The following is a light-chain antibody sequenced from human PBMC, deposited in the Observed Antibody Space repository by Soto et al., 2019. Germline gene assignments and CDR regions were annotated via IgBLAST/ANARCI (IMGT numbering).Light chain of an antibody. V-gene: IGLV2-14*01. CDR1: SSDIGGYKY. CDR2: EVS. CDR3: SSYTSTSTPVV. Sequence: QSALTQPASLSGSPGQSITISCTGSSSDIGGYKYVSWYQQHPGKAPRVMIYEVSNRLSGVSHRFSGSKSVNTASLTISGLQADDEGDYYCSSYTSTSTPVVFGGGTKLTVL. J-gene: IGLJ2*01.